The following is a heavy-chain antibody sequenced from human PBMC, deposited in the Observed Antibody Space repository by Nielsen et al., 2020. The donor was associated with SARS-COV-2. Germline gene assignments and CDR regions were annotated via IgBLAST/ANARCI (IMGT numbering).Heavy chain of an antibody. J-gene: IGHJ6*02. CDR1: GGTFSSYA. CDR2: IIPIFGTA. Sequence: SVKVSCKASGGTFSSYAISWVRQAPGQGLEWMGGIIPIFGTANYAQKFQGRVTITADESTSTAYMELSSLRSEDTAVYYCARDYRCGFWSGYHGMDVWGQGTTVTVSS. D-gene: IGHD3-3*01. V-gene: IGHV1-69*13. CDR3: ARDYRCGFWSGYHGMDV.